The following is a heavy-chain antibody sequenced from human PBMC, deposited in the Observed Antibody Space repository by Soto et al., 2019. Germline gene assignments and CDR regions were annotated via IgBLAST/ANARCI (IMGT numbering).Heavy chain of an antibody. Sequence: QVQLVESGGGLVKPGGSLRLSCAASGFTFSDYYMTWIRQAPGKGLEWVSFISTSSSNINYVDSVKGRFAISRDNAKNSLFLQMNSLRVEDTAVYYCARVAANDELDVWGQGTTVTVSS. J-gene: IGHJ6*02. CDR2: ISTSSSNI. CDR1: GFTFSDYY. D-gene: IGHD1-1*01. V-gene: IGHV3-11*05. CDR3: ARVAANDELDV.